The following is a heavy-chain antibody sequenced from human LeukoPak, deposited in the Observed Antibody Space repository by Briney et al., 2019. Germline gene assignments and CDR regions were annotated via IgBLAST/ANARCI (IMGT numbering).Heavy chain of an antibody. CDR1: GFTFSSYA. J-gene: IGHJ4*02. V-gene: IGHV3-30*04. Sequence: GRSLRLSCAASGFTFSSYAMHWVRQAPGKGLEWVAVISYDGSKKYYADYVKGRFTISRDKSKNTLYLQMNSLRAEDTAVYYCARDIFGSYYFDYWGQGTLVTVSS. CDR2: ISYDGSKK. CDR3: ARDIFGSYYFDY. D-gene: IGHD1-26*01.